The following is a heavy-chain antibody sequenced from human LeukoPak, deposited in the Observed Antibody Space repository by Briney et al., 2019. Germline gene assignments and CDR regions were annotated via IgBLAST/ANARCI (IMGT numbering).Heavy chain of an antibody. Sequence: GESGGALVQPRRSLRHSCTTSGFPFDDYAISWVRQAPGQGLEWVGCIRGRVYSATTEYAAYVKGRFTISRDDSNRGAYLQMTSLKTEDTAVYYCTRGMVCHRRLCHGMAVWGQGTTVTVSS. CDR1: GFPFDDYA. CDR3: TRGMVCHRRLCHGMAV. CDR2: IRGRVYSATT. D-gene: IGHD2-8*01. J-gene: IGHJ6*02. V-gene: IGHV3-49*04.